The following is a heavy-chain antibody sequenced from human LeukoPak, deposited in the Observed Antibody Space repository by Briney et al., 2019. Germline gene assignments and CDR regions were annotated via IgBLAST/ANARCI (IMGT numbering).Heavy chain of an antibody. CDR2: IYYSGST. Sequence: SETLSLTCTVSGGSISSYYWSWIRQPPGKGLEWIGYIYYSGSTNYNPSLKSRVTISVDTSKNQFSLKLSSVTAADTAVYYCASLGLLWFGELRWRYFDYWGQGTLVTVSS. V-gene: IGHV4-59*01. J-gene: IGHJ4*02. D-gene: IGHD3-10*01. CDR3: ASLGLLWFGELRWRYFDY. CDR1: GGSISSYY.